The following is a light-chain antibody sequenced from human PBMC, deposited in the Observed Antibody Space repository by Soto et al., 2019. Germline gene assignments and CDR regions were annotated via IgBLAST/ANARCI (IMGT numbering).Light chain of an antibody. V-gene: IGKV1-5*01. CDR3: QQYSNYWT. Sequence: DIQMTQSPSTLSASVGDRVTITCRASQSISSWLAWYQQKPGKAPKLLIYDASSLESGVPSRFSGSGSGTEFPRTISSLQPDDFATYYCQQYSNYWTFGQGTKVEIK. J-gene: IGKJ1*01. CDR2: DAS. CDR1: QSISSW.